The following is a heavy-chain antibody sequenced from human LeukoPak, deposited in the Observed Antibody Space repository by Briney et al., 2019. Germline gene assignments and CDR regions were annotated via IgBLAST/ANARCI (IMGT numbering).Heavy chain of an antibody. V-gene: IGHV4-61*09. J-gene: IGHJ3*02. CDR1: GGSIISNRHY. CDR3: ARVALITIHENDAFDI. Sequence: SQTLSLTCTVSGGSIISNRHYWGWLRQAAGKGLEWIGHIYSSGNTKYHPSLKSRLPMSIDSSKNHFSLILTSVTAADTAVYYCARVALITIHENDAFDIWGQGTAVTVSS. CDR2: IYSSGNT. D-gene: IGHD3-3*01.